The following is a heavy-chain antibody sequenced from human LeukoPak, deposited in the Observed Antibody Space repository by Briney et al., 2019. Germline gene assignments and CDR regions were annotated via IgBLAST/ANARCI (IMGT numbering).Heavy chain of an antibody. CDR2: IRSSDTYT. V-gene: IGHV3-11*03. J-gene: IGHJ3*02. Sequence: KPGGSLRLSCAASGLTLSDYYMNWIRQAPGKGLEWVSYIRSSDTYTNYADSVKGRFTISRDNAKNSLFLQMNSLRAEDTAVYYCARSSKDAFDIGGQGTVVTVSS. CDR3: ARSSKDAFDI. CDR1: GLTLSDYY.